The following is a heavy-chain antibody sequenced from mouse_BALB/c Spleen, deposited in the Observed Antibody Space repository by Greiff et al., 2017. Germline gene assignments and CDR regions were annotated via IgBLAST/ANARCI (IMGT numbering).Heavy chain of an antibody. CDR3: ARRGGTLYFDV. CDR2: INPSNGRT. V-gene: IGHV1S81*02. Sequence: QVQLQQPGAELVKPGASVKLSCKASGYTFTSYWMHWVKQRPGQGLEWIGEINPSNGRTNYNEKFKSKATLTVDKSSSTAYMQLSSLTSEESAVYYCARRGGTLYFDVWGAGTTVTVSS. D-gene: IGHD4-1*01. J-gene: IGHJ1*01. CDR1: GYTFTSYW.